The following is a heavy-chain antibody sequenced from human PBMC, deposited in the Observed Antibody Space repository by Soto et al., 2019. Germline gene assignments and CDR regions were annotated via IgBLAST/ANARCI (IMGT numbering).Heavy chain of an antibody. V-gene: IGHV5-51*01. D-gene: IGHD2-15*01. CDR2: IHPADSDT. CDR3: ARSRTYGGNSFDY. Sequence: ESLKISCSTSGYSFTSYWIGWVRQMPGKGLEWMGIIHPADSDTRYSPSFQGQVTISADKSISTAYLQWSSLKASDTAIYYCARSRTYGGNSFDYWGQGTLVTVSS. J-gene: IGHJ4*02. CDR1: GYSFTSYW.